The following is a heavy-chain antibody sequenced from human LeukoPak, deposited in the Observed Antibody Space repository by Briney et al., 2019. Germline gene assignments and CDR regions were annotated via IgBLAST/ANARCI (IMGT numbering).Heavy chain of an antibody. D-gene: IGHD6-19*01. CDR1: GGSISSYY. CDR2: IYYSGST. V-gene: IGHV4-59*01. CDR3: ASSRSSGWYDY. Sequence: SETLSLTCTVSGGSISSYYWSWVRQPPGKGLEWIGYIYYSGSTNYNPSLQSRVTISVDTSKNQFSLKLSSVTAADTAVYYCASSRSSGWYDYWGQGALVTVSS. J-gene: IGHJ4*02.